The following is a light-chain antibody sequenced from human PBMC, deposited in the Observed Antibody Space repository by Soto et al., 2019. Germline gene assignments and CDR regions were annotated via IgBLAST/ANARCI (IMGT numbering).Light chain of an antibody. J-gene: IGKJ2*01. CDR3: QHYGTYSYT. V-gene: IGKV1-5*03. Sequence: DIQMTQSPSTLSASVGDRVTITCRASQNISTWLAWYQQSPGKAPKVLIYKASTLESGVPSRFNGSGSGTEFALPISSLQPDDFATYYCQHYGTYSYTFGQGNKLEIK. CDR2: KAS. CDR1: QNISTW.